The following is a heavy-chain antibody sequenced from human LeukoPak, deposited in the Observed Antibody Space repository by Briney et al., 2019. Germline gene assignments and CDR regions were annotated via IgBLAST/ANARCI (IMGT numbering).Heavy chain of an antibody. V-gene: IGHV3-11*04. CDR2: ISSSGSTI. J-gene: IGHJ4*02. Sequence: GGSLRLSCAASGFTFSDYYMSWIRQAPGKGLEWVSYISSSGSTIYYADSVKGRFTISGDNAKNSLYLQMNSLRAEDTAVYYCATDCSGGSCLFDYWGQGTLVTVSS. CDR3: ATDCSGGSCLFDY. CDR1: GFTFSDYY. D-gene: IGHD2-15*01.